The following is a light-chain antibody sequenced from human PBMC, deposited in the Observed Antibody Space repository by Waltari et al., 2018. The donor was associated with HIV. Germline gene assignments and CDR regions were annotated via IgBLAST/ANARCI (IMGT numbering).Light chain of an antibody. CDR2: GDS. CDR1: SSHLGSGFD. Sequence: QSLLTQPPSVSGAPGHNVTISCTGPSSHLGSGFDVHWYQFLPGLAPKLLINGDSIRPSGVPDRFSGSKTDTTASLAITGLQAEDDGEYVCQSFDTSLRGLRVFGGGTQLTVL. J-gene: IGLJ3*02. CDR3: QSFDTSLRGLRV. V-gene: IGLV1-40*01.